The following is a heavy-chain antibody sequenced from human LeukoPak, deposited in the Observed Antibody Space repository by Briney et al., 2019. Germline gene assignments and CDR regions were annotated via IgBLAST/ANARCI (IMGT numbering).Heavy chain of an antibody. CDR3: ARGYHDVLTGLYHWFDP. D-gene: IGHD3-9*01. CDR1: GGSISNYY. J-gene: IGHJ5*02. CDR2: IHYSGST. Sequence: SGILSFTCTVFGGSISNYYWNWIRQPPGKGLEWIGYIHYSGSTKYNPSLKSRVLISLDTSKNQFSLKLSYVTAADTAMYYCARGYHDVLTGLYHWFDPWGQGTLVTVSS. V-gene: IGHV4-59*12.